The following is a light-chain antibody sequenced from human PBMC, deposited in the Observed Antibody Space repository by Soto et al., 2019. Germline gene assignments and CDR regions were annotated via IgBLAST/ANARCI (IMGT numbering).Light chain of an antibody. CDR2: DVS. CDR1: SSDGGGYNY. J-gene: IGLJ1*01. CDR3: SSYTSSSTLPPFV. V-gene: IGLV2-14*01. Sequence: QSVLTQPASVSGSPGQSITISCTGTSSDGGGYNYVSWYQQHPGKAPKLMIYDVSNRPSGVSNRFSGSKSGNTASLTISGLQAEDEADYYCSSYTSSSTLPPFVFGTGTKLTVL.